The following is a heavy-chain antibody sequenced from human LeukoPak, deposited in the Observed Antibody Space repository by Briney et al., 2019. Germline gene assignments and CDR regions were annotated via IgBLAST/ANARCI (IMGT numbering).Heavy chain of an antibody. CDR1: GFSFSSSA. CDR3: AKDDYYDSSGYLY. CDR2: ISGTGSAT. V-gene: IGHV3-23*01. Sequence: GGSLRLSCVASGFSFSSSAMSWVRQAPGRGLQWVSSISGTGSATHYADSVKGRFIISRDNSRITLYLQMHSLRVADTAIYYCAKDDYYDSSGYLYWGQGTLVTVSS. J-gene: IGHJ4*02. D-gene: IGHD3-22*01.